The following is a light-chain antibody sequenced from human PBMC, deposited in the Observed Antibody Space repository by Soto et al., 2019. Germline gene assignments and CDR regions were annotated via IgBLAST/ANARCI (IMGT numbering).Light chain of an antibody. J-gene: IGKJ1*01. V-gene: IGKV1-27*01. CDR2: GAS. Sequence: DIQMTQSPTSLSASVGDTVTLTCRTSQGISEYLAWYQQKPGKVPKLLIYGASILQSGVPSRFSGRGSGTLFTLTISSLQPEDFATYYCQQTLSFPPTFGQGTKV. CDR3: QQTLSFPPT. CDR1: QGISEY.